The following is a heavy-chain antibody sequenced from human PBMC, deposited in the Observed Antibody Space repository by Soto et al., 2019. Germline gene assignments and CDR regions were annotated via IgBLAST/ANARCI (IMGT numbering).Heavy chain of an antibody. D-gene: IGHD5-18*01. CDR1: GYTFTGYY. CDR3: ARGQFTAMACCYYYGMDV. V-gene: IGHV1-2*04. Sequence: GASVKVSCXASGYTFTGYYMHWVRQAPGQGLEWMGWINPNSGGTNYAQKFQGWVTMTRDTSISTAYMELSRLRSDDTAVYYCARGQFTAMACCYYYGMDVWGQGTTVTVSS. J-gene: IGHJ6*02. CDR2: INPNSGGT.